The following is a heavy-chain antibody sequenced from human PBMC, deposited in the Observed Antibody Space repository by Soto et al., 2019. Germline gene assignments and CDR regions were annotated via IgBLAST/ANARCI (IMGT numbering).Heavy chain of an antibody. Sequence: QVQLQESGPGLVKPSQTLSLTCTVSGGSISSGGYYWSWIRQHPGKGLEWIGYIYYSGSTYYNPSLKSRVTISVDTSKNQFSRKLSSVTAADTAVYYCARAGSGYSGYDLAGGFDYWGQGTLVTVSS. CDR3: ARAGSGYSGYDLAGGFDY. D-gene: IGHD5-12*01. CDR1: GGSISSGGYY. V-gene: IGHV4-31*03. J-gene: IGHJ4*02. CDR2: IYYSGST.